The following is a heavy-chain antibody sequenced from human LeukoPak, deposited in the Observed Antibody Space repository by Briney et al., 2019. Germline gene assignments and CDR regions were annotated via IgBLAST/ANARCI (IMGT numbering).Heavy chain of an antibody. J-gene: IGHJ4*02. V-gene: IGHV3-23*01. CDR3: AKAGVQLWSRAGDY. D-gene: IGHD5-18*01. Sequence: PWGSLRLSCAASGFTFSSYAMSWVRQAPGRGLEWVSGISGSGVYTYYADSVKGRFTISRDNSKNTLFLQLNRLRAEDTAMYYCAKAGVQLWSRAGDYWGQGTLVTVSS. CDR1: GFTFSSYA. CDR2: ISGSGVYT.